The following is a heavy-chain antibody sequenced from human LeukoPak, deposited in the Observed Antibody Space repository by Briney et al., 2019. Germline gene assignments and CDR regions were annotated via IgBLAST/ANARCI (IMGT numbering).Heavy chain of an antibody. CDR1: GGSISSGGYY. J-gene: IGHJ4*02. CDR3: AREVGYSSSYEIDY. D-gene: IGHD6-6*01. Sequence: SETLSLTCTVSGGSISSGGYYWSWIRQPPGKGLEWIGYIYHSGSTYYNPSLKSRVTISVDRSKNQFSLKLSSVTAADTAVYYCAREVGYSSSYEIDYWGQGTLVTVSS. V-gene: IGHV4-30-2*01. CDR2: IYHSGST.